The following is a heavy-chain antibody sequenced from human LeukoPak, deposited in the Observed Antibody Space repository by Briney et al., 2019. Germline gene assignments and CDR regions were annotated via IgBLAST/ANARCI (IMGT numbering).Heavy chain of an antibody. CDR1: GYTFTGYY. CDR3: ARDVHPIAVAGTDLLANDY. V-gene: IGHV1-2*02. CDR2: INPNSGGT. D-gene: IGHD6-19*01. Sequence: GASVKVSCKASGYTFTGYYMHWVRQAPGQGLEWMGWINPNSGGTNYAQKFQGRVTMTRDTSISTAYMELSRLRSDDTAVYYCARDVHPIAVAGTDLLANDYWGQGTLVTVSS. J-gene: IGHJ4*02.